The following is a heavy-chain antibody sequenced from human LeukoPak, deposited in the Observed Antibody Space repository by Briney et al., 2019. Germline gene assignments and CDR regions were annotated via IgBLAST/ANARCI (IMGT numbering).Heavy chain of an antibody. J-gene: IGHJ4*02. CDR2: ISSSGSTI. Sequence: GGSLRLSCAASGFTFSSYEMNWVRQAPGKGLEWVSYISSSGSTIYYADSVKGRFTISRDNAKNSLYLQMNSLRAEDTAVYYCAREDYGGNSGDYWGQGTLVTVSS. CDR1: GFTFSSYE. CDR3: AREDYGGNSGDY. V-gene: IGHV3-48*03. D-gene: IGHD4-23*01.